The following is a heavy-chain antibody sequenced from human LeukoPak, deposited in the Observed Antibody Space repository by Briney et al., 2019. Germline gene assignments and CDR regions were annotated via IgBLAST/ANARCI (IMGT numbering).Heavy chain of an antibody. J-gene: IGHJ5*02. CDR3: TTDYTYYGST. CDR1: GFTFSRFD. D-gene: IGHD3-10*01. CDR2: ISFDGSNK. Sequence: GGSLRLSCASSGFTFSRFDMHWVRQAPGKGLEWMTVISFDGSNKYYADSVKGRFTISRDNSKNTLYLQMNSLKTEDTAVYYCTTDYTYYGSTWGQGTLVTVSS. V-gene: IGHV3-30*03.